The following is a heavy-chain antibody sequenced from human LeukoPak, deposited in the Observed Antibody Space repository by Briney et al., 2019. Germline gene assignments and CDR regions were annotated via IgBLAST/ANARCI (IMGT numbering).Heavy chain of an antibody. CDR3: ARTRVTGKNWFDP. V-gene: IGHV1-2*02. J-gene: IGHJ5*02. D-gene: IGHD1-20*01. Sequence: ASVNVSCKASGYTFTGYYMHWVRQAPGQGLEWMGWINPNSGGTKYAQKFQGRVTMTRDTSISTAYMELSRLRSDDTAVYYCARTRVTGKNWFDPWGQGTLVTVSS. CDR1: GYTFTGYY. CDR2: INPNSGGT.